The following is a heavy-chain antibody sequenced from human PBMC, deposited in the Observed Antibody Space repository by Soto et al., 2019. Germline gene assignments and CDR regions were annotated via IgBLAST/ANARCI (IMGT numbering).Heavy chain of an antibody. D-gene: IGHD3-10*01. V-gene: IGHV1-69*08. CDR2: IIPILGIA. CDR1: GGTFSSYT. Sequence: QVQLVQSGAEEKKPGSSVKVSCKASGGTFSSYTISWVRQAPGQGLEWMGRIIPILGIANDAQKLQGRVTSHADKATSTAYRELSSLRSEDTAEYYCARDRGDGYNNYWGKGTMVTAAS. CDR3: ARDRGDGYNNY. J-gene: IGHJ4*02.